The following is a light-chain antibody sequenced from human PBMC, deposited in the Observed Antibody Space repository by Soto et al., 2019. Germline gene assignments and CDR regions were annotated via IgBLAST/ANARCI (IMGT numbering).Light chain of an antibody. V-gene: IGLV1-51*02. CDR2: KNN. CDR3: GAWDSSLSAGV. Sequence: QAVVTQPPSVSAAPGQKVTISCSGSSSNIGNNYVSWYQQLPGTAPKLLIYKNNQRPSGIPDRFSGSKSGTSATLGITGLQTGDEADYYCGAWDSSLSAGVFGGRTQLTVL. J-gene: IGLJ3*02. CDR1: SSNIGNNY.